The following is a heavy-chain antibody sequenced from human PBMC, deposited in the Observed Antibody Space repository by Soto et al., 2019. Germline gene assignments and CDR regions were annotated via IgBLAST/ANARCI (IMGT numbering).Heavy chain of an antibody. Sequence: QVQLMESGGGVVQPGTALRLACAASGFTFSNIGMQWVRQAPGKGLEWVAVISAGGNTKYYADSVKGRFTISSDNSKNTLFLQMKRLRTEDTAVYYCAKESGCERYGAYFDLWGQGTLVTVSA. CDR1: GFTFSNIG. CDR2: ISAGGNTK. D-gene: IGHD3-10*01. J-gene: IGHJ4*02. CDR3: AKESGCERYGAYFDL. V-gene: IGHV3-30*18.